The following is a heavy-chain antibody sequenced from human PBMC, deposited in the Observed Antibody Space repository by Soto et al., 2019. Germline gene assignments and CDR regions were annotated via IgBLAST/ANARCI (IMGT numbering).Heavy chain of an antibody. CDR3: ARDHPPPWGSRGTQNWFDP. V-gene: IGHV1-18*04. J-gene: IGHJ5*02. CDR2: ISAYNGNT. Sequence: ASVNVSCKASGYTFTSYGISWVRQAPGQGLEWMGWISAYNGNTNYAQKLQGRVTMTTDTSTSTAYMELRSLRSDDTAVYYCARDHPPPWGSRGTQNWFDPWGQGTLVTVSS. CDR1: GYTFTSYG. D-gene: IGHD3-16*01.